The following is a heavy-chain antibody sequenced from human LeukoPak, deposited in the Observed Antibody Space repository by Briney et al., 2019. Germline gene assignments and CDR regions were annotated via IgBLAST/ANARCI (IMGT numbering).Heavy chain of an antibody. CDR3: ARGQSSVVTDIPYYFDY. J-gene: IGHJ4*02. CDR1: GGSFSGYY. D-gene: IGHD2-21*02. V-gene: IGHV4-34*01. CDR2: INHSGST. Sequence: SETLSLTCAVYGGSFSGYYWSWIRQPPGKGLEWIGEINHSGSTNHNPSLKSRVTTSVDTSKKQFSLKLSSVTAADTAVYYCARGQSSVVTDIPYYFDYWGRGTLVTVSS.